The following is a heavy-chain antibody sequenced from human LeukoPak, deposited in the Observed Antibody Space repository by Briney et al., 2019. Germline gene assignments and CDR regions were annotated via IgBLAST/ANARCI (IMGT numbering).Heavy chain of an antibody. Sequence: SGTLSLTCAVYGGSFSGYYWSWIRQPPGKRLEWIGEINHSGSTNYNPSLKSRVTISEDTSKNQFSLKLSSVTAADTAVYYCSRGTIRGIAVTGYWGQGTLVTVSS. J-gene: IGHJ4*02. V-gene: IGHV4-34*01. CDR2: INHSGST. CDR1: GGSFSGYY. CDR3: SRGTIRGIAVTGY. D-gene: IGHD6-19*01.